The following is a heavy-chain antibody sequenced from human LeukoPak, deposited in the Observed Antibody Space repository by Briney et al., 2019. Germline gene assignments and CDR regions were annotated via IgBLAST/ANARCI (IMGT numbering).Heavy chain of an antibody. V-gene: IGHV1-69*04. CDR1: GGTFSSYA. D-gene: IGHD1-26*01. CDR3: AREAKWELHAFDI. Sequence: ASVKVSCKASGGTFSSYAISWVRQAPGQGLEWMGRIIPILGIANYAQKFQGSVTITADKSTSTAYMELSSLRSEDTAVYYCAREAKWELHAFDIWGQGTMVTVSS. J-gene: IGHJ3*02. CDR2: IIPILGIA.